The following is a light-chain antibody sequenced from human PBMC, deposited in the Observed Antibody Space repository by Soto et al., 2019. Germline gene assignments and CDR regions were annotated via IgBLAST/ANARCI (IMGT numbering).Light chain of an antibody. CDR1: SSDVGGYSY. J-gene: IGLJ1*01. Sequence: ALKHPASVAGAPGQAIALSCTGTSSDVGGYSYVSWYQQQPGKAPKLVISDVSNRPSGVSDRFSGSKSGNTASLTVSGLQTEDEDDYYCPSYTTSSTYVFGTGTKVTVL. CDR3: PSYTTSSTYV. CDR2: DVS. V-gene: IGLV2-14*01.